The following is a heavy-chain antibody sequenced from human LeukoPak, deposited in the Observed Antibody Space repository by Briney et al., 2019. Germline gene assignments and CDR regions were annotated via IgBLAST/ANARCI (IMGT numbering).Heavy chain of an antibody. V-gene: IGHV1-18*01. J-gene: IGHJ6*03. CDR2: ISAYNGNT. D-gene: IGHD3-10*01. CDR3: ARADDGSGSYYTYYYYYMDV. CDR1: GYTFTSYG. Sequence: GASVKVSCKASGYTFTSYGISWVRQAPGQGLEWMGWISAYNGNTNYAQKLQGRVTMTTDTSTSTAYMELRSLRSDDTAVYYCARADDGSGSYYTYYYYYMDVWGKGTTVTISS.